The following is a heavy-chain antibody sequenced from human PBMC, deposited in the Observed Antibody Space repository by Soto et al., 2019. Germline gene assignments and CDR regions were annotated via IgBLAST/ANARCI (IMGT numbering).Heavy chain of an antibody. J-gene: IGHJ6*02. CDR2: ISGSGGST. Sequence: EVQLLESGGGLVQPGGSLRLSCAASGFTFSSYAMSWVRQAPGKGLEWVSAISGSGGSTYYADSVKGRFTISRDNSKHTLYLQMNSLRAEDTAVYDCAKDRGGYSYYGMDVWGQGTTVTVSS. CDR3: AKDRGGYSYYGMDV. CDR1: GFTFSSYA. V-gene: IGHV3-23*01. D-gene: IGHD3-10*01.